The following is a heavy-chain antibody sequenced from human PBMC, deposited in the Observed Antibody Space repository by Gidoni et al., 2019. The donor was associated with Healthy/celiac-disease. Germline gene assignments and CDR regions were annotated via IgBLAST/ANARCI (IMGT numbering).Heavy chain of an antibody. Sequence: QVQLVQSGSEVKKPGASVRVFCKASGYTFTSYYMHWVRQAPGQGLEWMGIINHSGGSTSYAQKIQGRVTMTRDTSTSAVYMELSSLRSEDTAVYYCAREGIAAAGISNWGQGTLVTVSS. CDR1: GYTFTSYY. V-gene: IGHV1-46*01. CDR2: INHSGGST. CDR3: AREGIAAAGISN. J-gene: IGHJ4*02. D-gene: IGHD6-13*01.